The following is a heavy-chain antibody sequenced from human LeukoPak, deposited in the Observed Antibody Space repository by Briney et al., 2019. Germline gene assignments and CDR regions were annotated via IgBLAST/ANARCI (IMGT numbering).Heavy chain of an antibody. V-gene: IGHV4-38-2*02. Sequence: SETLSLTCTVSGYSISSGYYWGWIRQPPGKGLEWIGSIYHSGSTYYNPSLKSRVTISVDTSKNQFSLKLSSVTAADTAVYYCARSGSGSYYSPSRRFDYWGQGTLVTVSS. D-gene: IGHD1-26*01. CDR3: ARSGSGSYYSPSRRFDY. CDR1: GYSISSGYY. J-gene: IGHJ4*02. CDR2: IYHSGST.